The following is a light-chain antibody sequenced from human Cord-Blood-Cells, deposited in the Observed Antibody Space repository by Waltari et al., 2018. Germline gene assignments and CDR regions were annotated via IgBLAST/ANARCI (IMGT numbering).Light chain of an antibody. Sequence: QSALTQPRSLSGSPGQSVTISCPGTSTDVGGYNYVSWYQHLPGKAPKLMIYDVSKRPSGVPDRFSGSKSGNTASLTISGLQAEDEADYYCCSYAGSYTYVFGTGTKVTVL. CDR3: CSYAGSYTYV. CDR1: STDVGGYNY. J-gene: IGLJ1*01. V-gene: IGLV2-11*01. CDR2: DVS.